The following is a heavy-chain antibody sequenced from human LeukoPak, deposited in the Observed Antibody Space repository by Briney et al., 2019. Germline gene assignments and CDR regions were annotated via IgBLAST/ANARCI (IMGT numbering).Heavy chain of an antibody. CDR2: IKADGSEK. CDR3: AYRNNFEY. Sequence: GGSLRLSCAASGFSFSVHWMNWVRQPPVKGLEWVANIKADGSEKYYVDSVKGRFTISRDDAKRTVDLQMDNLRAEDTAIYYCAYRNNFEYWGQGALVTVSS. CDR1: GFSFSVHW. V-gene: IGHV3-7*05. J-gene: IGHJ4*02. D-gene: IGHD1-26*01.